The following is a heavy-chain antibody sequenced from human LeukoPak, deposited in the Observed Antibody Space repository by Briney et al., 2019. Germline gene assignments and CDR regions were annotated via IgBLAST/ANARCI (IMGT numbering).Heavy chain of an antibody. CDR3: ARVGDFWSGYYTDLDY. CDR1: GYTFTSYD. Sequence: ASVKVSCKASGYTFTSYDINWARQATGQGLEWMGWMNPNSGNTGYAQKFQGRVTMTRNTSISTAYMELSSLRSEDTAVYYCARVGDFWSGYYTDLDYWGQGTLVTVSS. V-gene: IGHV1-8*01. CDR2: MNPNSGNT. J-gene: IGHJ4*02. D-gene: IGHD3-3*01.